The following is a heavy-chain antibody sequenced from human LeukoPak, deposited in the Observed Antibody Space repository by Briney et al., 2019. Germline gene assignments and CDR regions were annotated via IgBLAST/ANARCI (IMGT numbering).Heavy chain of an antibody. Sequence: ASVKVSCKASGYSFTTYFMHWVRQAPGQGLEWLGIISPGRGWTTYAQRFQGRVTMTWDTSTSTLSMDLSSLRSEDTAVYYCATAHLRYCSSTSCYSGGAFDIWGQGTMVTVSS. CDR1: GYSFTTYF. J-gene: IGHJ3*02. CDR2: ISPGRGWT. V-gene: IGHV1-46*01. CDR3: ATAHLRYCSSTSCYSGGAFDI. D-gene: IGHD2-2*01.